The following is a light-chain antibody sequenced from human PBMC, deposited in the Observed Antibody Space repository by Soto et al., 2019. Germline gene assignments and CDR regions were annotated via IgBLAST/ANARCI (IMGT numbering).Light chain of an antibody. J-gene: IGLJ1*01. CDR2: GNH. CDR1: SSNIGSNT. V-gene: IGLV1-44*01. CDR3: AAWDDSLAGFV. Sequence: QSVLTQPPSASGTPGQRVTISCSGSSSNIGSNTVNWYQQLPGAAPKLLIYGNHQRPSGVLDRFSGSKSGTSASLAIGGLKSEDEADYYCAAWDDSLAGFVFGTGTKVTVL.